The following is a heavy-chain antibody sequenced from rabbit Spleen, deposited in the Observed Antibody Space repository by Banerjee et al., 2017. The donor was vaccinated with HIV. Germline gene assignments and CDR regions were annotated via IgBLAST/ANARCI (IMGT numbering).Heavy chain of an antibody. J-gene: IGHJ4*01. Sequence: QSLEESGGDLVKPGASLTLTCTASGFSFSSSYDMCWVRQAPGKGLEWIGCIYTGSSGSTYYASRAKGRFTITRSTSLNTVTLQLTSLTAADTATYFCAREGLYYFNLWGPGTLVTVS. CDR2: IYTGSSGST. CDR3: AREGLYYFNL. CDR1: GFSFSSSYD. V-gene: IGHV1S40*01.